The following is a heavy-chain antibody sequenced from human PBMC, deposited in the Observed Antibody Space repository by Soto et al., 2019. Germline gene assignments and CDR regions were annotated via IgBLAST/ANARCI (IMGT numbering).Heavy chain of an antibody. V-gene: IGHV1-46*03. CDR3: ARVPPATIFPSGMDV. Sequence: QVQLVQSGAEVKKPGASVKVSCKASGYTFTSYYMHWVRQAPGQGLEWMGIINPSGGSTSYAQKFQGRVTMTRDTSTSTVYMELSSLRSEDTAVYYCARVPPATIFPSGMDVWGQGTTVTVSS. J-gene: IGHJ6*02. D-gene: IGHD3-3*01. CDR2: INPSGGST. CDR1: GYTFTSYY.